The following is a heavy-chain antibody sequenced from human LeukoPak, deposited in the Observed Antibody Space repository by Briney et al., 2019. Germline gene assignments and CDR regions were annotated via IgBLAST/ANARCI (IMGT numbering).Heavy chain of an antibody. CDR1: GFTFSSYA. CDR2: ISGGGGST. D-gene: IGHD1-14*01. V-gene: IGHV3-23*01. J-gene: IGHJ6*03. CDR3: AKEGFRYHYYMDV. Sequence: GGSLRLSCAASGFTFSSYAMSWVRQAPGKGLEWVSAISGGGGSTYYADSVRGRFTISRDNSKNTLYLQMNSLRAEDTAVYYCAKEGFRYHYYMDVWGKRTTVTVSS.